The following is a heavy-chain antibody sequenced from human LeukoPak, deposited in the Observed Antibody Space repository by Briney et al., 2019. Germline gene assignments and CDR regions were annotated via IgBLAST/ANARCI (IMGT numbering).Heavy chain of an antibody. CDR1: GFFFDNYA. CDR2: ISGDSGST. V-gene: IGHV3-43*02. Sequence: PGGSLRLSCAAPGFFFDNYAIHWVRHAPGKGLEWVSLISGDSGSTFYADSVRGRFTISRDNTRKSLSLQMSSLRSEDTALYYCARESETSGWYDYWGQGTLVTVSS. J-gene: IGHJ4*02. CDR3: ARESETSGWYDY. D-gene: IGHD6-19*01.